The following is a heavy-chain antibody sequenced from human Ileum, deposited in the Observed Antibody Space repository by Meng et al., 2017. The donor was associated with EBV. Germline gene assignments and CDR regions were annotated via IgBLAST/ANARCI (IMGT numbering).Heavy chain of an antibody. Sequence: QVQRGRAGVEVKKPGASVKVPGKASGHTFTNYDISWVRQATGQGLEWMRWMNPKTGTAHYAQKFQGRVSMTRDTSITTAYMELSSLTSEDTAVYYCVRTLERGDYWGQGTLVTVSS. D-gene: IGHD5-24*01. CDR1: GHTFTNYD. CDR3: VRTLERGDY. CDR2: MNPKTGTA. J-gene: IGHJ4*02. V-gene: IGHV1-8*01.